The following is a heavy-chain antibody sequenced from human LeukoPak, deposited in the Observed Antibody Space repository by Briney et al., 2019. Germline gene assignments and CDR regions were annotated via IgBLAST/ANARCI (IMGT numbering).Heavy chain of an antibody. V-gene: IGHV3-53*01. J-gene: IGHJ4*02. CDR3: NYDFWSGNDY. Sequence: PGGSLTLSCVAPGFTVSSNYMSWVRPAPGKGLEWVSVIYSGGSTYYADSVKGRFTISRDNSKNTLYLQMNSLRAEDTAVYYCNYDFWSGNDYWGQGTLVTVSS. CDR2: IYSGGST. D-gene: IGHD3-3*01. CDR1: GFTVSSNY.